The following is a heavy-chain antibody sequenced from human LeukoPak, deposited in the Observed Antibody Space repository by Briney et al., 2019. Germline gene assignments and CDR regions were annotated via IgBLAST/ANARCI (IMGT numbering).Heavy chain of an antibody. V-gene: IGHV4-38-2*02. D-gene: IGHD6-19*01. CDR1: GYSISSGYY. J-gene: IGHJ4*02. Sequence: SETLSLTCTVSGYSISSGYYWGWIRQPPGKGLEWIGSIYHSGSTYYNPSLKSRVTISVDTFKNQFSLKLSSVTAADTAVYYCARGSGWYSVYFDYWGQGTLVTVSS. CDR2: IYHSGST. CDR3: ARGSGWYSVYFDY.